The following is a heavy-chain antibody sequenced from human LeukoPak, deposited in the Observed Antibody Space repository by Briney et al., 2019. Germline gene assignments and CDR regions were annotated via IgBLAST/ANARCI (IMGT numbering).Heavy chain of an antibody. D-gene: IGHD3-22*01. Sequence: SETLSLTCAVSGGSISSYYWSWIRQPPGKGLEWIGYIYYSGSTNYNPSLKSRVTISVDTSKNQFSLKLSSVTAADTAVYYCARIQYYYDSSGYYYFDYWGQGTLVTVSS. V-gene: IGHV4-59*01. J-gene: IGHJ4*02. CDR1: GGSISSYY. CDR3: ARIQYYYDSSGYYYFDY. CDR2: IYYSGST.